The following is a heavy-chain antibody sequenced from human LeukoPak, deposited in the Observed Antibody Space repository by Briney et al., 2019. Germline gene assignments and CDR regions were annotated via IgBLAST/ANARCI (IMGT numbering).Heavy chain of an antibody. D-gene: IGHD3-9*01. J-gene: IGHJ4*02. CDR1: GGSISSSNW. CDR3: ARVFLDILTGYYSFDY. Sequence: PSETLSLTCAVPGGSISSSNWWSWVRQPPGRGLEWIGEIYHSGSTNYNPSLKSRVTISVDKSKNQFSLKLSSVTAADTAVYYCARVFLDILTGYYSFDYWGQGTLVTVSS. V-gene: IGHV4-4*02. CDR2: IYHSGST.